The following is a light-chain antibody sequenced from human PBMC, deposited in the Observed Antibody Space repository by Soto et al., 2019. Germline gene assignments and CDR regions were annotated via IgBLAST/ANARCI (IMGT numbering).Light chain of an antibody. Sequence: AIEMTQSPSSLSASVGDRVTITCRASQGIRNDLGWYQQKPGKAPKLLIYGATRLQSGVPSRFGGSGSGTDFTLTISSLQPEDFATYYCLQDNNYPITFGQGTRLEIK. J-gene: IGKJ5*01. CDR2: GAT. V-gene: IGKV1-6*01. CDR1: QGIRND. CDR3: LQDNNYPIT.